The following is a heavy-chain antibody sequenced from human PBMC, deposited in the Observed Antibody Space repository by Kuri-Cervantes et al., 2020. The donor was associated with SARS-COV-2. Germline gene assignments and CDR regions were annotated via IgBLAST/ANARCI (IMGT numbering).Heavy chain of an antibody. CDR2: FDPEDGET. V-gene: IGHV1-24*01. CDR3: ARESVYCTNGVCRPYYYYGMDV. Sequence: ASVKVSCKVSGYTLTELSMHWVRQAPGKGLEWMGGFDPEDGETIYAQKFQGRVTITADKSTSTAYMELSSLRSEDTAVYYCARESVYCTNGVCRPYYYYGMDVWGQGATVTVSS. CDR1: GYTLTELS. J-gene: IGHJ6*02. D-gene: IGHD2-8*01.